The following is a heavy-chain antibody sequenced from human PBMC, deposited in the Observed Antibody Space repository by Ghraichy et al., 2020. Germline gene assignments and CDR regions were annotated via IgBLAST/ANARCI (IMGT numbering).Heavy chain of an antibody. Sequence: SVKVSCKTGRAPVCTSAIFFELVCRLLLQKKMGGIIPIFGTANYAQKFQGRVTITADESTSTAYMELSSLRSEDTAVYYCARDPSGGSKGPFDYWGQGTLITVSS. J-gene: IGHJ4*02. CDR2: IIPIFGTA. CDR3: ARDPSGGSKGPFDY. V-gene: IGHV1-69*13. CDR1: RAPVCTSA. D-gene: IGHD1-26*01.